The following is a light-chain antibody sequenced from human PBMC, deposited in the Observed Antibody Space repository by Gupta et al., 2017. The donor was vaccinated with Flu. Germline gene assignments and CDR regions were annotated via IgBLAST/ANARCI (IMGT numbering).Light chain of an antibody. V-gene: IGKV1-5*03. Sequence: DIQMTQSPSTLSASVGDRVTITCRASQSISSWLAWYQQKPGKAPKLLIYKATSLESGVPSRFSGSGSGTEFTLTISSLQPDDFATYYCQQYNSFPLTFGGGTKVEIK. CDR2: KAT. CDR3: QQYNSFPLT. J-gene: IGKJ4*01. CDR1: QSISSW.